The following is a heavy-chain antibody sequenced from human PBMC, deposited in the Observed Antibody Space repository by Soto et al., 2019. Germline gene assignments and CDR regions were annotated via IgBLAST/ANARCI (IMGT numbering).Heavy chain of an antibody. D-gene: IGHD6-6*01. CDR3: ARKDRQLGHYYCGIDV. Sequence: SVKVSCKASGGTFSSYAISWVRQAPGQGLEWMGGIIPIFGTANYAQKFQGRVTITADKSTSTAYMELSSLRSEDTAVYYCARKDRQLGHYYCGIDVRGQGTTVTGSS. J-gene: IGHJ6*02. V-gene: IGHV1-69*06. CDR1: GGTFSSYA. CDR2: IIPIFGTA.